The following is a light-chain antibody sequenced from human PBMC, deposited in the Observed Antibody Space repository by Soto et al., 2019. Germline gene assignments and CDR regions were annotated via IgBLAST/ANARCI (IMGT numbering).Light chain of an antibody. CDR2: DAS. J-gene: IGKJ2*01. Sequence: DVQMTQSPSTLSASAVDRVTITCRASQSISNWLAWYQQKPGKAPKLLISDASSLQSGVPSRFSGSGSGTEFTLTISSLQPDDFATYHCQQYNSYSTFGQGTKLEIK. V-gene: IGKV1-5*01. CDR3: QQYNSYST. CDR1: QSISNW.